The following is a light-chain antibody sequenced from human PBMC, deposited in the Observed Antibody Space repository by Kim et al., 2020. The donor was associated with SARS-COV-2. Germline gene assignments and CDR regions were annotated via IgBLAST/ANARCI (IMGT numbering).Light chain of an antibody. V-gene: IGLV3-19*01. CDR3: NSRDSNDNVV. CDR1: SLRTYY. J-gene: IGLJ2*01. CDR2: SKN. Sequence: VALGQTVRNTCQGDSLRTYYATWYQQKPGQAPIIVIYSKNHRPSGIPDRFSGSSSGNTASLTITGTPAGDEADYYCNSRDSNDNVVFGGGTQLTVL.